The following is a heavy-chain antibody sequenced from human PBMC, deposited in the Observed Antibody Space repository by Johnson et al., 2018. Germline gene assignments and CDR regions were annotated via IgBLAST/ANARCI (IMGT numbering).Heavy chain of an antibody. CDR2: ISSSSSYI. V-gene: IGHV3-21*01. J-gene: IGHJ1*01. CDR1: GFTFSSYS. CDR3: ARSQAVQH. Sequence: EVQLLESGGGLVKPGGSLRLSCAASGFTFSSYSMNWVRQAPGKGLEWVSSISSSSSYIYYAGSVKGRFTISRDNAKNALYLQMNSLRAGDTAVDYCARSQAVQHWGQGTLVTVSA.